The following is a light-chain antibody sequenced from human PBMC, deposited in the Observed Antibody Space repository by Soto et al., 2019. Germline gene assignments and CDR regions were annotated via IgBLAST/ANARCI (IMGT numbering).Light chain of an antibody. J-gene: IGKJ4*01. CDR1: QSVSSSF. CDR2: GAS. CDR3: QQYGSSPLT. Sequence: EIVLTQSPGTLSLSPGERATLSCRASQSVSSSFLAWYQQKPGQAPRLLIYGASSRATGIPDRFSGSGSGTAFTLIISRLEPEDVAVYYCQQYGSSPLTFGGGTKVEIK. V-gene: IGKV3-20*01.